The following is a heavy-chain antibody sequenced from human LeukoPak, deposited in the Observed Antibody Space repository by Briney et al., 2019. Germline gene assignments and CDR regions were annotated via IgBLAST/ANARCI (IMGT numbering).Heavy chain of an antibody. D-gene: IGHD3-22*01. CDR1: GYTFTIYG. J-gene: IGHJ4*02. Sequence: GASVKVSCKASGYTFTIYGISWVRQAPGQGLEWMGWISALNGNPNYAQNLQGRVTMTTDTSTSTAYMELRSLRSDDTAIYYCTTVDTSAHYYPPDYWGQGTLVTVSS. V-gene: IGHV1-18*01. CDR3: TTVDTSAHYYPPDY. CDR2: ISALNGNP.